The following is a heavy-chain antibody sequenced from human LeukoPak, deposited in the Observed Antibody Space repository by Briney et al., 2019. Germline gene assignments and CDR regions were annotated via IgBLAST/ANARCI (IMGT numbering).Heavy chain of an antibody. J-gene: IGHJ4*02. Sequence: GGSLRLFCAASGFTFSSYAMSWARQAPGKGLEWVSAIIVSGGYTYDADSVKGRFTISRDNSKNTLSLQMDSLRAEDTDVYYCVKLRGIYLDFDSWGQGTLVTVSS. CDR1: GFTFSSYA. D-gene: IGHD1-26*01. CDR2: IIVSGGYT. CDR3: VKLRGIYLDFDS. V-gene: IGHV3-23*01.